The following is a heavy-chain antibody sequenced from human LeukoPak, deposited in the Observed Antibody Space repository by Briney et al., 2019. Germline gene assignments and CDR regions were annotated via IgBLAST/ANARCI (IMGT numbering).Heavy chain of an antibody. Sequence: PSETLSLTCTVSGGSISSYYWSWIRQPPGKGLEWIGYIYSSGSTNYNPSLKSRVTISVDTSKNQCSLKLSSVTAADTAVYYCAAARDSSIDYWGQGTLVTVSS. CDR3: AAARDSSIDY. V-gene: IGHV4-4*09. CDR1: GGSISSYY. J-gene: IGHJ4*02. CDR2: IYSSGST. D-gene: IGHD3-22*01.